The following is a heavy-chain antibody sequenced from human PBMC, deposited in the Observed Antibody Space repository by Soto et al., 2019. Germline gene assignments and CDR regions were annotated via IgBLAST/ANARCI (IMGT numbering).Heavy chain of an antibody. V-gene: IGHV3-21*01. D-gene: IGHD3-22*01. CDR2: ISSSSSYI. CDR3: ARDSVYDSSGYYWAAGWFDP. J-gene: IGHJ5*02. CDR1: GFTFSSYS. Sequence: ESGGGLVKPGGSLRLSCAASGFTFSSYSMNWVRQAPGKGLEWVSSISSSSSYIYYADSVKGRFTISRDNAKNSLYLQMNSLRAEDTAVYYCARDSVYDSSGYYWAAGWFDPWGQGTLVTVSS.